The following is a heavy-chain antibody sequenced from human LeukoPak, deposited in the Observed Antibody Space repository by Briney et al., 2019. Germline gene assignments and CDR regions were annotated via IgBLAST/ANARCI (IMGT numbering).Heavy chain of an antibody. CDR3: ARNVDYDILTGYRTYYFDY. J-gene: IGHJ4*02. CDR2: ISAYNGNT. Sequence: ASVKVSCKASGYTFTSYGISWVRQAPGQGLECMGWISAYNGNTNYAQKLQGRVTMTTDTSTSTAYMELRSLRSDDTAVCYCARNVDYDILTGYRTYYFDYWGQGTLVTVSS. D-gene: IGHD3-9*01. V-gene: IGHV1-18*01. CDR1: GYTFTSYG.